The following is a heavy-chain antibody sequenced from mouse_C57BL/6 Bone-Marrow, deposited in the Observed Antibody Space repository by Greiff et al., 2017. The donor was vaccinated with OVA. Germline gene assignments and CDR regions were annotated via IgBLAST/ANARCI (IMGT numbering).Heavy chain of an antibody. Sequence: QVQLKQSGAELVRPGTSVKLSCKASGYTFTSYWMHWVKQRPGQGLEWIGVIDPSDSYTNYNQKFKGKATLTVDTSSSTAYMQLSSLTSEDSAVYYCARDDFYGSSLYAMDYWGQGTSVTVSS. CDR3: ARDDFYGSSLYAMDY. CDR2: IDPSDSYT. V-gene: IGHV1-59*01. D-gene: IGHD1-1*01. CDR1: GYTFTSYW. J-gene: IGHJ4*01.